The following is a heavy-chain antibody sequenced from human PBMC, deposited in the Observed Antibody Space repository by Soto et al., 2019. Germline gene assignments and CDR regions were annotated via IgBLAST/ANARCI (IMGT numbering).Heavy chain of an antibody. Sequence: SETLSLTCTVSGGSISSYYWSWIRQPPGKGLEWIGYIYYSGSTNYNPSLKSRVTISVDTSKNQFSLKLSSVTAADTAVYYCARYRRGSWTRFDPWGQGTLVTVSS. CDR2: IYYSGST. J-gene: IGHJ5*02. V-gene: IGHV4-59*12. CDR1: GGSISSYY. CDR3: ARYRRGSWTRFDP. D-gene: IGHD2-15*01.